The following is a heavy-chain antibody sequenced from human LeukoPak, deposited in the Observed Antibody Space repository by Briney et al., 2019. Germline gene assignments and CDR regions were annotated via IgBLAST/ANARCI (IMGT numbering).Heavy chain of an antibody. Sequence: GGSLRLSCAASGFTFSSYWMSWVRQAPGKGLEWVANIKQDGSEKYYVDSVKGRFTISRDNAKNSLYLQMNSLRAEDTAVYYCARDRDSSSWYQWEISLPLDYWGQGTLVTVSS. D-gene: IGHD6-13*01. CDR3: ARDRDSSSWYQWEISLPLDY. J-gene: IGHJ4*02. V-gene: IGHV3-7*01. CDR2: IKQDGSEK. CDR1: GFTFSSYW.